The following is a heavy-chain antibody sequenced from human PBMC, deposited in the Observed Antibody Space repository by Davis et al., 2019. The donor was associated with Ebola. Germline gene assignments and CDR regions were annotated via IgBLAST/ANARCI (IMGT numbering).Heavy chain of an antibody. CDR2: IDPGDSYP. D-gene: IGHD3-10*01. J-gene: IGHJ5*02. CDR1: GYTFTSHW. Sequence: GESLKISCQASGYTFTSHWISWVRQMPGNRLVFLARIDPGDSYPNYSPSFQGHVTISADKPLSTAYLQWSSLRASDTAIYYCARHPSGYLFVSKFDPWGQGTLVTVSS. V-gene: IGHV5-10-1*01. CDR3: ARHPSGYLFVSKFDP.